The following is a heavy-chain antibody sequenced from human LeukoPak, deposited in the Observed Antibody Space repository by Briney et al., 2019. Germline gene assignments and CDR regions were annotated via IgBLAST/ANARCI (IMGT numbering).Heavy chain of an antibody. CDR1: GYTFSDYT. Sequence: PGGSLRLSCGASGYTFSDYTMNWVRQPPGKGPERISYISSGGSVMHYADSVKGRFTISRDNVENSLYLQMNSLRVGDTAVYYCTRDLEYWGQGVLVTVSS. V-gene: IGHV3-48*01. CDR2: ISSGGSVM. J-gene: IGHJ4*02. CDR3: TRDLEY.